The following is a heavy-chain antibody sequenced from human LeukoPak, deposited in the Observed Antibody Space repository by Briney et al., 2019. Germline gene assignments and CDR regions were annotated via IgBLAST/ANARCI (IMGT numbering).Heavy chain of an antibody. D-gene: IGHD1-7*01. CDR3: ARTRVWELLFDY. Sequence: ASVKVSCKASGYTFTGYYMHWVRQAPGQGLEWMGWINPDSGGTNYAQKFQGRVTMTRDTSISTAYMDLSGLRSDDTAVYYCARTRVWELLFDYWGQGTLVTVSS. CDR2: INPDSGGT. J-gene: IGHJ4*02. V-gene: IGHV1-2*02. CDR1: GYTFTGYY.